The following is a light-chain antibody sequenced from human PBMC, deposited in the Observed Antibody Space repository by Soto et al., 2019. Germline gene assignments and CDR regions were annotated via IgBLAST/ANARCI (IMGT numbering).Light chain of an antibody. CDR2: DAS. Sequence: DIQLTQSPSTLSASIGDTVTITCRASQGISGRLAWYQHKPGKAPKLLIYDASVLESGVPLRFSGSGSGTEFTLTISSLQPDDFATYYCQQYNSYSPGLFGQGTKVDIK. V-gene: IGKV1-5*01. CDR1: QGISGR. J-gene: IGKJ1*01. CDR3: QQYNSYSPGL.